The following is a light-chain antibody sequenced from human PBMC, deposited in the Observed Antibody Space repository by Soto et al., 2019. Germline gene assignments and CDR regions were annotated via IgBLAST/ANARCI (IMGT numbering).Light chain of an antibody. CDR1: SSDVGGYNY. J-gene: IGLJ1*01. CDR3: CSYAGSYTVV. Sequence: QSALTQPRSVSGSPGQSVTISCTGTSSDVGGYNYVSWYQQHPGKDPKLMIYDVSKRPSGVPDRFSGSKSGNTAYLSISGLQAEDEADYYCCSYAGSYTVVFGTGTKLTVL. CDR2: DVS. V-gene: IGLV2-11*01.